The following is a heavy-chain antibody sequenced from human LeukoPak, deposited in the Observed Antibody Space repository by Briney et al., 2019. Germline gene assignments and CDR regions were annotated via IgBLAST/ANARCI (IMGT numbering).Heavy chain of an antibody. V-gene: IGHV3-74*01. CDR3: AREGSGWYYFDY. D-gene: IGHD6-19*01. Sequence: GSLRLSCAASGFTFSSYWMHWVRQAPGKGLVWVSRINSDGSSTSYADSVKGRFTISRDNAKNTLYLQMNSLRAEDTAVYYCAREGSGWYYFDYWGQGTLVTVSS. J-gene: IGHJ4*02. CDR2: INSDGSST. CDR1: GFTFSSYW.